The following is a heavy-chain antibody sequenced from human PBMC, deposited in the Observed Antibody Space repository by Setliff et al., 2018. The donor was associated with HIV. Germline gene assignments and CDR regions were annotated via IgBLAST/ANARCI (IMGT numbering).Heavy chain of an antibody. D-gene: IGHD6-19*01. CDR1: GYTFNNYA. V-gene: IGHV3-23*01. J-gene: IGHJ6*03. CDR3: ARRGFVSAWYDKPIYFYHYMDV. CDR2: ISAGSYTT. Sequence: GGSLRLSCAASGYTFNNYAMTWVRQAPGKGLEWVSGISAGSYTTYYADSVKGRFTISRDNSKNTLYLQMNNLRAEDTAVYYCARRGFVSAWYDKPIYFYHYMDVWGKGTTVTVSS.